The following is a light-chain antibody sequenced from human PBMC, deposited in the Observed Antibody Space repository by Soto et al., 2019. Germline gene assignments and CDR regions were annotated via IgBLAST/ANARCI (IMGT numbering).Light chain of an antibody. V-gene: IGLV2-11*01. Sequence: QSALTQPRSVSWSPGQSVTISCTVTSSDVGGYNYVSWYQQHPGKAPKLMIYDVSKRPSGVPDRFSGSKSGNTASLTISGLQAEDEADYYCCSYAGSYTYVFGTGTKVTV. CDR3: CSYAGSYTYV. CDR1: SSDVGGYNY. CDR2: DVS. J-gene: IGLJ1*01.